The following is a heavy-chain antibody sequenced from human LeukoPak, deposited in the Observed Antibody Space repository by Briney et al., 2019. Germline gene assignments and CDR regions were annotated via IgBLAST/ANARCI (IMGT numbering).Heavy chain of an antibody. Sequence: SETLSLTCTVSGYSITNAYYWGWIRQPPGKGLEWIGTISYSGTTYYNPSLKSRVTISLDTSKNQFSLKLSSVTAADTAIYYCARDFSSSSTVYYYYYMDVWGKGTTVTISS. D-gene: IGHD6-6*01. J-gene: IGHJ6*03. CDR2: ISYSGTT. CDR1: GYSITNAYY. CDR3: ARDFSSSSTVYYYYYMDV. V-gene: IGHV4-38-2*02.